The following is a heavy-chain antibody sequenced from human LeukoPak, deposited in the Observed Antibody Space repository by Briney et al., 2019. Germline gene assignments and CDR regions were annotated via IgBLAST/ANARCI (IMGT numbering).Heavy chain of an antibody. D-gene: IGHD3-22*01. CDR2: IKQDGSEK. CDR1: GFTFSSYW. J-gene: IGHJ4*02. CDR3: AKDRGSGYHYFDY. Sequence: GGSLRLSCAASGFTFSSYWMSWVRQAPGKGLEWVANIKQDGSEKYYVDSVKGRFTISRDNAKNSLYLQMNSLRAEDTAVYYCAKDRGSGYHYFDYWGQGTLVTVSS. V-gene: IGHV3-7*04.